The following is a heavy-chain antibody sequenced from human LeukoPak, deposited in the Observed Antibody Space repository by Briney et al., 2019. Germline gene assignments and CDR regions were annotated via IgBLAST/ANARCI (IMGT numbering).Heavy chain of an antibody. CDR3: ARAISYCSSTTCSAYGWFDP. J-gene: IGHJ5*02. CDR1: GGSFSEYY. D-gene: IGHD2-2*01. V-gene: IGHV4-34*01. Sequence: SETLSLTCAVYGGSFSEYYWNGIRQSPGKGREGVGEINHSGRTNYNPSLKSRVTISVDTSKNQFSLKLSSVTAADTAVYYCARAISYCSSTTCSAYGWFDPWGQGTLVTVSS. CDR2: INHSGRT.